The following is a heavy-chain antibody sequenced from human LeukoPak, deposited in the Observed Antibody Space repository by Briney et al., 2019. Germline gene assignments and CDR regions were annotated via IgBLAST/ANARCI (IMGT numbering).Heavy chain of an antibody. CDR1: GYTFTCYY. V-gene: IGHV1-2*02. J-gene: IGHJ4*02. CDR2: INPNSGGT. D-gene: IGHD3-9*01. CDR3: ARSPHILTGENFDY. Sequence: GASVKVSCKASGYTFTCYYMHWVRQAPGQGLEWVGWINPNSGGTNYAQKFQDRVSMTRDTSISTAYMQLSRLRSDDTAVYFCARSPHILTGENFDYWGQGTLLTVSS.